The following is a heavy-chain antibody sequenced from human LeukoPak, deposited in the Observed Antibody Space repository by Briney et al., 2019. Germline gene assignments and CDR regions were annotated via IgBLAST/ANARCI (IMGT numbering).Heavy chain of an antibody. V-gene: IGHV4-34*01. CDR3: ARLSSSSWYYYYYMDV. CDR1: GGSFSGYY. J-gene: IGHJ6*03. CDR2: INHSGST. D-gene: IGHD6-13*01. Sequence: PSETLILTCDAYGGSFSGYYWSWIRQPPGKGLEWIGEINHSGSTNYNPYLKRRVSISVDTSKYQFSLKLSSVTAADTAVYYWARLSSSSWYYYYYMDVWGEGTTVTISS.